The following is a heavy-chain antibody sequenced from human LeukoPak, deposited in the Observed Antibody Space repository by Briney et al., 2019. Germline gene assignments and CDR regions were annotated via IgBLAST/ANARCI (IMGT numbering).Heavy chain of an antibody. CDR1: GFTFSSYG. CDR2: IWYDGSNK. D-gene: IGHD4-17*01. Sequence: GGSLRLSCAASGFTFSSYGMHWVRQAPGKGLEWVAVIWYDGSNKYYPHSVKGRFTISRDNSKNTLYLQMNSLRAEDTAVYYCARPSTVTRLGFDYWGQGTLVTVSS. J-gene: IGHJ4*02. V-gene: IGHV3-33*01. CDR3: ARPSTVTRLGFDY.